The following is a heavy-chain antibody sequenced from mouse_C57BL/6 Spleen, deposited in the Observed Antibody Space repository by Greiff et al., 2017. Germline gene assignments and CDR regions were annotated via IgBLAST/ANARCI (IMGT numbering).Heavy chain of an antibody. V-gene: IGHV5-9*01. CDR2: ISGGGGNT. J-gene: IGHJ4*01. Sequence: DVMLVESGGGLVKPGGSLKLSCAASGFTFSSYTMSWVRQTPEKRLEWVATISGGGGNTYYPDSVKGRFTISRDNAKNTLYLQMSSLRSEDTALYYCARDWDDYYAMDYWGQGTSVTVSS. CDR3: ARDWDDYYAMDY. CDR1: GFTFSSYT. D-gene: IGHD4-1*01.